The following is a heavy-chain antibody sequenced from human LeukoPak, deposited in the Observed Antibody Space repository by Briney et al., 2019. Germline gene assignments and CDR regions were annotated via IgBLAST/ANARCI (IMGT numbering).Heavy chain of an antibody. CDR1: GFTFSSYA. D-gene: IGHD3-3*01. V-gene: IGHV3-23*01. CDR3: AKDPLLSVFWSGYLTWFAP. J-gene: IGHJ5*02. Sequence: PGGSLRLSCAASGFTFSSYAMSWVRQAPGKGLEWVSAISGSGGSTYYADSVKGRFTISRDNSKNTLYLQMNSLRAEDTAVYYCAKDPLLSVFWSGYLTWFAPWGQGPRVTASS. CDR2: ISGSGGST.